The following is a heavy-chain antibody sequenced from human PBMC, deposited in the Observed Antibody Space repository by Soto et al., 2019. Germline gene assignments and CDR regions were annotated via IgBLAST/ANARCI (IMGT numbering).Heavy chain of an antibody. CDR3: ARQQDRGIMAAGFDY. Sequence: SVKVSCNASGYTFSAYYVHWVRQAPDQGLEWMGWINPNTGDTYFAQKFQDRVTMTRDTSISTAYMEVGSLRSDDTAVYFCARQQDRGIMAAGFDYWGQGALVTVSS. CDR1: GYTFSAYY. D-gene: IGHD1-26*01. V-gene: IGHV1-2*02. J-gene: IGHJ4*02. CDR2: INPNTGDT.